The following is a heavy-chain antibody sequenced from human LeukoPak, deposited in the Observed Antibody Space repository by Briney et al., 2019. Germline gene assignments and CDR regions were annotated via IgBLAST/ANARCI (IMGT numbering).Heavy chain of an antibody. CDR1: GYTFTSYG. J-gene: IGHJ4*02. CDR3: ARDRIIKVGVPGY. CDR2: ISGYNGNT. D-gene: IGHD1-26*01. V-gene: IGHV1-18*01. Sequence: ASVKVSCKASGYTFTSYGISWVRQAPGQGLEWMGWISGYNGNTDYTQKVQGRVTMTADTSTSTVYMELRSPTSDDTAVYYCARDRIIKVGVPGYWGQGTLVTVSS.